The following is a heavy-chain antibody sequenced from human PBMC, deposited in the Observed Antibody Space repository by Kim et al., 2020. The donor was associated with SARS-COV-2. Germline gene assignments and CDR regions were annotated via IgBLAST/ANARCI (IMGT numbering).Heavy chain of an antibody. J-gene: IGHJ6*02. CDR2: INAGNGNT. V-gene: IGHV1-3*01. D-gene: IGHD3-10*01. Sequence: ASVKVSCKASGYTFTSYAMHWVRQAPGQRLEWMGWINAGNGNTKYSQKFQGRVTITRDTSASTAYMELSSLRSEDTAVYYCARDSGGFGVITMVRGVIIGGMDVWGQGTTVTVSS. CDR3: ARDSGGFGVITMVRGVIIGGMDV. CDR1: GYTFTSYA.